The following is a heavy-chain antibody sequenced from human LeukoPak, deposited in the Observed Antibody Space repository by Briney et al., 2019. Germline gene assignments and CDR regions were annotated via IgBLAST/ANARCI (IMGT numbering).Heavy chain of an antibody. D-gene: IGHD4-11*01. CDR1: GFTFSSYS. V-gene: IGHV3-9*03. CDR2: YSWNSGVI. Sequence: PGGSLRLSCAASGFTFSSYSMNWVRQAPGKGLEWVSGYSWNSGVIGYADSVKGRFTISRDNAKKFLYLQMNSLRTEDMAFYYCVKSHMPYSNYLMYFDHWGQGTLVTVSS. J-gene: IGHJ1*01. CDR3: VKSHMPYSNYLMYFDH.